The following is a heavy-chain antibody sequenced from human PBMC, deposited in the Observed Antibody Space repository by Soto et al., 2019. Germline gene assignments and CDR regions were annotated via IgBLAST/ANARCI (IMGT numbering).Heavy chain of an antibody. D-gene: IGHD3-22*01. V-gene: IGHV4-31*03. CDR2: IYYSGST. CDR1: GGSISSGGYY. Sequence: QVQLQESGPGLVKPSQTLSLTCTVSGGSISSGGYYWSWIRQHPGKGLEWIGYIYYSGSTHYNPSLKIRVTISVDTSKNQCSLKLSSVTAADTAVYYCARTPRYYDSSGYYYYFDYWGQGTLVTVSS. CDR3: ARTPRYYDSSGYYYYFDY. J-gene: IGHJ4*02.